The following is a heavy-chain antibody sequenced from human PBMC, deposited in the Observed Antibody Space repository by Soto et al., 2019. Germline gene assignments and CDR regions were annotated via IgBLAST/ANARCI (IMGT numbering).Heavy chain of an antibody. CDR3: ARAPSCYGMDV. J-gene: IGHJ6*02. V-gene: IGHV1-3*05. CDR2: INAGNGNT. D-gene: IGHD1-26*01. CDR1: GYTFTSYA. Sequence: QVQLVQSGAEEKKPGASVKVSCKASGYTFTSYAMHWVRQAPGQRLEWMGWINAGNGNTKYSQKSQGRVTITRDTSASTGYMELSRLRSEDTAVYYCARAPSCYGMDVWGQGTTVTVSS.